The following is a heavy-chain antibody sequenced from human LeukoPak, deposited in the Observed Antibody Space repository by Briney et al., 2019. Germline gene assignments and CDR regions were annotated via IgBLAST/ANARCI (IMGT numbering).Heavy chain of an antibody. CDR1: GFTFDDYG. J-gene: IGHJ5*02. Sequence: GGSLRLSCAASGFTFDDYGMSWVRQAPGKGLEWVGNIQPDGSEQYPVDSVKGRFTISRDNARNALFLQMNSLRVEDTAVYYCASQTYARFDPWGQGTLVAVSS. D-gene: IGHD3-16*01. CDR2: IQPDGSEQ. CDR3: ASQTYARFDP. V-gene: IGHV3-7*01.